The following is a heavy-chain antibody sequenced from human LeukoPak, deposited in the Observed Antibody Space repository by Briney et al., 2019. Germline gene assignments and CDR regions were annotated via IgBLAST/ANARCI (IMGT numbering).Heavy chain of an antibody. Sequence: ASVKVSCKASGYTFTSYDINWVRQATGQGLGWMGWMNPNSGNTGYAQKFQGRVTMTRDTSISTAYMELSRLRSDDTAVYYCARKAITMIVAAFDYWGQGTLVTVSS. V-gene: IGHV1-8*01. CDR3: ARKAITMIVAAFDY. CDR2: MNPNSGNT. D-gene: IGHD3-22*01. J-gene: IGHJ4*02. CDR1: GYTFTSYD.